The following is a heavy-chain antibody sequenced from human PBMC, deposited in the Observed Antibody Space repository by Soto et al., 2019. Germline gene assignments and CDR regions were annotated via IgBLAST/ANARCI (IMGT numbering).Heavy chain of an antibody. V-gene: IGHV2-5*02. CDR2: IYWDDAK. CDR1: GFSLTTSGVG. D-gene: IGHD4-17*01. J-gene: IGHJ5*02. CDR3: AHRTTTVTWWFDP. Sequence: QITLKESGPTLVKPTQTLTLTCTFSGFSLTTSGVGVSWSRQPPGKALEWLALIYWDDAKRYSPPLKSRPTITKKTSKNQVVLTRTNMDPADTATYFCAHRTTTVTWWFDPWGQGTLVTVSS.